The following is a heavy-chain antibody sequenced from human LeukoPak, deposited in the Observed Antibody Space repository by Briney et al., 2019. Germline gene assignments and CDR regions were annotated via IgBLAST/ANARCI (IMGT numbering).Heavy chain of an antibody. Sequence: HPGGSLSLSCAASGFTFSDTWMHWVRHVPGGGLVWVSRIRSDGSDTRYAESVKGRFTISRDNAKNTLYLQMNSLRAADTAVYYCARKVVATLHVGLWGRGTGVTVS. CDR1: GFTFSDTW. CDR3: ARKVVATLHVGL. J-gene: IGHJ4*02. CDR2: IRSDGSDT. V-gene: IGHV3-74*01. D-gene: IGHD1-26*01.